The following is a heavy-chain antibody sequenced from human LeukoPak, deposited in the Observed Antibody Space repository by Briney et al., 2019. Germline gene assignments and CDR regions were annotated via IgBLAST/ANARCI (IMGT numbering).Heavy chain of an antibody. CDR1: GFTFSDYY. D-gene: IGHD4-11*01. CDR3: ARGYSTAHYYYYYGMDV. J-gene: IGHJ6*02. Sequence: GGSLRLSWAASGFTFSDYYMSWIRQAPGKGLEWVSYISSSGSTIYYADSVKGRFTISRDNAKNSLYLQMNSLRAEDTAVYYCARGYSTAHYYYYYGMDVWGQGTTVTVSS. V-gene: IGHV3-11*01. CDR2: ISSSGSTI.